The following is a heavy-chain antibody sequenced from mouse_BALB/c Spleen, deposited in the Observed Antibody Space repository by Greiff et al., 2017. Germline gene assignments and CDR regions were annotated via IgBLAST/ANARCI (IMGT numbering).Heavy chain of an antibody. CDR2: INPYNGDT. D-gene: IGHD2-4*01. CDR3: GRSLIYYDSYYAMDY. Sequence: EVQVVESGPELVKPGASVKISCKASGYSFTGYFMNWVKQSHGKSLEWIGRINPYNGDTFYNQKFKGKATLTVDKSSSTAHMELLSLTSEDSAVYYCGRSLIYYDSYYAMDYWGQGTSVTVSS. CDR1: GYSFTGYF. J-gene: IGHJ4*01. V-gene: IGHV1-37*01.